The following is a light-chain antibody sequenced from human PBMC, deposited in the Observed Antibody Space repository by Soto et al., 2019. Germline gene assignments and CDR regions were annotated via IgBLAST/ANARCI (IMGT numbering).Light chain of an antibody. CDR2: GAS. Sequence: EIVMTQSPATLSVSPGERATLSCRASQSVSSNLAWYQQKPGQAPRLLIYGASTRATGIPARFSGSGSGTEFTLTISSLQSEDFAVYYCQQLITGSFGPGTKVDIK. V-gene: IGKV3-15*01. CDR3: QQLITGS. CDR1: QSVSSN. J-gene: IGKJ3*01.